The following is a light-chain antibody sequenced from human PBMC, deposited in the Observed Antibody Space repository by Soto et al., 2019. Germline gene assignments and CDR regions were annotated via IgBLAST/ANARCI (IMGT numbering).Light chain of an antibody. CDR2: GSS. Sequence: EVVLTQSPGTLSLSPGESATLSCRASQSVTNNYFAWYQQKPGQAPRLLLCGSSDRATGIPDRFSGSGSGTDFTLTISRLEPEDFAVYYCHQYGSSPPYTFGQGTKLEIE. J-gene: IGKJ2*01. CDR3: HQYGSSPPYT. V-gene: IGKV3-20*01. CDR1: QSVTNNY.